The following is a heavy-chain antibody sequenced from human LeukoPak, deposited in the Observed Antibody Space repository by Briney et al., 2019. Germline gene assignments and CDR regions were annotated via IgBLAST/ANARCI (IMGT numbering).Heavy chain of an antibody. J-gene: IGHJ4*02. CDR3: ARDGDPIVGATHFDY. Sequence: ASVKVSCKASGGTFSSYAISWVRQAPGQGLEWMGRIIPILGIANYAQKFQGRVTITADKSTSTAYMELSSLRSEDTAVYYCARDGDPIVGATHFDYWGQGTLVTVSS. D-gene: IGHD1-26*01. CDR2: IIPILGIA. V-gene: IGHV1-69*04. CDR1: GGTFSSYA.